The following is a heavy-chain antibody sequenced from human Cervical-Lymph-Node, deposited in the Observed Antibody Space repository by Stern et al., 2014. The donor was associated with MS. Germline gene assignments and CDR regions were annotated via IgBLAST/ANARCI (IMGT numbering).Heavy chain of an antibody. CDR1: GFIFNNYG. Sequence: QVQLVESGGGVVQPGRSLRLSCAASGFIFNNYGMHWVRQAPGKGLEWVAVISYDGIHKYYADSVKGRFTISRDISKNTLYLQMSSLRAEDTAVYYCTKFRDIVLIPAATGGMDVWGQGTAVTVSS. CDR2: ISYDGIHK. J-gene: IGHJ6*02. V-gene: IGHV3-30*18. CDR3: TKFRDIVLIPAATGGMDV. D-gene: IGHD2-2*01.